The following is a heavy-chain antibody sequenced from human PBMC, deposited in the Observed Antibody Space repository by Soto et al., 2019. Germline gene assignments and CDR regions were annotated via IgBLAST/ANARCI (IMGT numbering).Heavy chain of an antibody. Sequence: SETLSLTCAVYGGSFSGYYWTWIRQPRGTGLEWIGEINHSGSTNYNPSLKSRVTISVDTSKNQFSLKLTSVTAADTAVYFCARDPGGWAVGWEYYFDYWGQGILVTVSS. D-gene: IGHD1-26*01. CDR1: GGSFSGYY. CDR2: INHSGST. J-gene: IGHJ4*02. V-gene: IGHV4-34*01. CDR3: ARDPGGWAVGWEYYFDY.